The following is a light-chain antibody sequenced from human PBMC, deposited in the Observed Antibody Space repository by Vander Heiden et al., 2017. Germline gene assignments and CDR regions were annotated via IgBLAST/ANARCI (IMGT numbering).Light chain of an antibody. J-gene: IGKJ2*01. CDR1: QRISSY. Sequence: DIQMTQSPSSLSASVADRVTITCRASQRISSYLNWYQQKPGKAPKLLIYAASSLQSGVPSRFSGSGSGTDFTLTISRLQPEDFATYYCQQSDSTPKTFGQGTKLEIK. CDR2: AAS. CDR3: QQSDSTPKT. V-gene: IGKV1-39*01.